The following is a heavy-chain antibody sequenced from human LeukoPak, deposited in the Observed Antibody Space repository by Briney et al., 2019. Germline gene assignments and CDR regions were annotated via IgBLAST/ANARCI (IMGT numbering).Heavy chain of an antibody. CDR3: ARRLGDYEPFDH. D-gene: IGHD4-17*01. V-gene: IGHV4-34*01. CDR1: GGSPSGFS. Sequence: PSETLSLTCAVYGGSPSGFSWNWIRHTPQKGLEWVAEINHRGTTNSTPSLKSRVTISVDMPKNQFSLKMTAVTAADTAMFYCARRLGDYEPFDHWGQGTLVTVSS. J-gene: IGHJ4*02. CDR2: INHRGTT.